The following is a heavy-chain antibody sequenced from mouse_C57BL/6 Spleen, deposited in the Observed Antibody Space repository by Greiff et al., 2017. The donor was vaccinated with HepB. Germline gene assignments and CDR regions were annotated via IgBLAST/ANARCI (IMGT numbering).Heavy chain of an antibody. CDR1: GYAFTSSW. CDR3: ATSVITTVPDY. D-gene: IGHD1-2*01. J-gene: IGHJ2*01. V-gene: IGHV1-82*01. CDR2: IYPGDGDT. Sequence: VQRVESGPELVKPGASVKISCKASGYAFTSSWMNWVKQRPGKGLEWIGRIYPGDGDTNYNGKFKGKATLTADKSSSTAYMQLSSLASEDSAVYFCATSVITTVPDYWGQGTTLTVSS.